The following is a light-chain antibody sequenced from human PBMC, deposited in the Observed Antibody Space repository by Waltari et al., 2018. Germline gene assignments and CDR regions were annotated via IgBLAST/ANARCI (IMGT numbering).Light chain of an antibody. CDR2: YAS. Sequence: CRASQSMSRFLAWYQQKPGQAPRLLIYYASSRATGIPDRFSGSGSGTDFSLTISRLEPEDIAVYYCQKYGSLPATFGQGTKVEIK. J-gene: IGKJ1*01. CDR3: QKYGSLPAT. V-gene: IGKV3-20*01. CDR1: QSMSRF.